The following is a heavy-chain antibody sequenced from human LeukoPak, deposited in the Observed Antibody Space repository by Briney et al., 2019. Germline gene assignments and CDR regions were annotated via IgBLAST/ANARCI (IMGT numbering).Heavy chain of an antibody. D-gene: IGHD6-19*01. Sequence: SETLSLTCAVYGGSFSGYYWSWIRQPPGKGLEWIGYIYYSGNTNYNPSLKSRVTISVDTSKNQFSLKLSSVTAADTAVYYCARHIAVAGTLWYFDLWGRGTLVTVSS. CDR1: GGSFSGYY. CDR3: ARHIAVAGTLWYFDL. CDR2: IYYSGNT. V-gene: IGHV4-59*08. J-gene: IGHJ2*01.